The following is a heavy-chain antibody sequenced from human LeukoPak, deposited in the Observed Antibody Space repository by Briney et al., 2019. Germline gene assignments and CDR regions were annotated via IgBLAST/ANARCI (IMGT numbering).Heavy chain of an antibody. V-gene: IGHV1-2*06. Sequence: GASVTVSCTASGYTFTGYYMHWVRQAPGQGLEWMGRINPNSGGTNYAQKFQGRVTMTRDTSTSTVYMELSSLRSEDTAVYYCARGVTVTTYYFDYWGQGTLVTVSS. CDR3: ARGVTVTTYYFDY. J-gene: IGHJ4*02. CDR1: GYTFTGYY. D-gene: IGHD4-11*01. CDR2: INPNSGGT.